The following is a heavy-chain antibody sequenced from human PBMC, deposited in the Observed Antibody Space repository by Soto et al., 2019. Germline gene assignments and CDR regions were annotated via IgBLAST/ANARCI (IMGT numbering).Heavy chain of an antibody. CDR1: GFTFSSSS. D-gene: IGHD4-17*01. CDR2: ISSSSSYI. J-gene: IGHJ4*02. V-gene: IGHV3-21*01. Sequence: EVQLVESGGGLVKPGGSLRLSCAASGFTFSSSSMNWVRQAPGKGLEWVANISSSSSYIYYADSVKGRFTISRDNAKNSLYLQMNIMRAEDTAVYYWARDCTDYALDYWGQGTLVTVSS. CDR3: ARDCTDYALDY.